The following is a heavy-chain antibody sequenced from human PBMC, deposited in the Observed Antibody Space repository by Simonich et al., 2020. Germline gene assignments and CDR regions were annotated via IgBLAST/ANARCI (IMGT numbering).Heavy chain of an antibody. Sequence: QVQLVQSGAEVKKPGASVKVSCKASGYTFTGYYMHWVRQAPGQGLEGMGWNNPNRSGTNYAQKFQGRVTMTRDTSISTAYMELSRLRADDTAVYYCARGGVQYYYYYMDVWGKGTTVTVSS. CDR2: NNPNRSGT. J-gene: IGHJ6*03. D-gene: IGHD3-3*01. V-gene: IGHV1-2*02. CDR1: GYTFTGYY. CDR3: ARGGVQYYYYYMDV.